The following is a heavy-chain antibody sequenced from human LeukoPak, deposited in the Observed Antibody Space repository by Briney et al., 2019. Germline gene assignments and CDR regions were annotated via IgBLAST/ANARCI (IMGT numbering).Heavy chain of an antibody. CDR2: IIPILGIA. V-gene: IGHV1-69*04. CDR3: ARDGGVEMATILDY. J-gene: IGHJ4*02. D-gene: IGHD5-24*01. CDR1: GYTFTSYD. Sequence: ASVKVSCKASGYTFTSYDINWVRQATGQGLEWMGRIIPILGIANYAQKFQGRVTITADKSTSTAYMELSSLRSEDTAVYYCARDGGVEMATILDYWGQGTLVTVSS.